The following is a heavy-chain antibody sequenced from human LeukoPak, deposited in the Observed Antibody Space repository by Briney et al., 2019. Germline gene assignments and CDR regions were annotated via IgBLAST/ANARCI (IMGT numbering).Heavy chain of an antibody. CDR2: ISSSSSYI. Sequence: GGSLRLSCAASGFTFSSYSMNWVRQAPGKGLEWVSSISSSSSYIYYADSVKGRFPISKDNAKNSLYLQMNSLSAEDPAVYYCARDLAVAGHFDYWGQGTLVTVSS. J-gene: IGHJ4*02. V-gene: IGHV3-21*01. CDR3: ARDLAVAGHFDY. CDR1: GFTFSSYS. D-gene: IGHD6-19*01.